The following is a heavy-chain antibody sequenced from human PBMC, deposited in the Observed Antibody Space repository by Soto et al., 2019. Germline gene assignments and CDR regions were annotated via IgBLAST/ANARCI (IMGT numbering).Heavy chain of an antibody. V-gene: IGHV4-34*01. Sequence: SATLSLTCAVYGGSFSGYYWSWIRQPPGKGLEWIGEINYSVSTNYNPSLKCRFTISVDTSKNQFSLKLSFVTAADTAVYYCAREGYYGSGSFPNHYYYYYYYMDVWGKGTTVTVSS. J-gene: IGHJ6*03. CDR2: INYSVST. D-gene: IGHD3-10*01. CDR1: GGSFSGYY. CDR3: AREGYYGSGSFPNHYYYYYYYMDV.